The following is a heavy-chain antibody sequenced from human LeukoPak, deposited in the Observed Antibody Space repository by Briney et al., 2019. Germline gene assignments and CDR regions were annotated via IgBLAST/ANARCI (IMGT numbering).Heavy chain of an antibody. D-gene: IGHD1-20*01. CDR2: VNPESGAT. V-gene: IGHV1-2*02. J-gene: IGHJ3*02. CDR1: GYRFSDYY. Sequence: GASVKVSCKASGYRFSDYYIHWVRQAPGQRLEWMGWVNPESGATKYGEKFQGRVTMTSDTSRNTVYLELSRLTSDDTAVYYCAREKRSNWNDAFEMWGQGTMVTVSS. CDR3: AREKRSNWNDAFEM.